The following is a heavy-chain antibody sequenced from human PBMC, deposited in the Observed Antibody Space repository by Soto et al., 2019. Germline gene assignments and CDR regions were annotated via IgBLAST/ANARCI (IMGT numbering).Heavy chain of an antibody. J-gene: IGHJ6*02. CDR2: INPNSGGT. CDR1: GDTFTGYY. CDR3: ARARFNCSSTSCYSYYYYYGMYV. Sequence: ASVKVSCKASGDTFTGYYMHWVRQAPGQGLEWMGWINPNSGGTNYAQKFQGWVTMTRDTSISTAYMELSRLRSDDTAVYYCARARFNCSSTSCYSYYYYYGMYVWGQGTTVTVSS. D-gene: IGHD2-2*01. V-gene: IGHV1-2*04.